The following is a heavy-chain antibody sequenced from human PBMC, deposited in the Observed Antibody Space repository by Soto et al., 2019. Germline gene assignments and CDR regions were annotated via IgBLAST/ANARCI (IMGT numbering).Heavy chain of an antibody. D-gene: IGHD2-15*01. CDR1: GFTFSNYW. CDR2: INSDGSVS. Sequence: EVQLVESGGGLVQPEGSLRLSCAASGFTFSNYWMYWVRQAPGKGLVWVSRINSDGSVSSHADSVKGRLTISRDNVKNTLYLQMDSLRAEDTAVYYCARGDCVGGTCYSLAGSFYYYMDVWGKGTTVTVFS. CDR3: ARGDCVGGTCYSLAGSFYYYMDV. V-gene: IGHV3-74*01. J-gene: IGHJ6*03.